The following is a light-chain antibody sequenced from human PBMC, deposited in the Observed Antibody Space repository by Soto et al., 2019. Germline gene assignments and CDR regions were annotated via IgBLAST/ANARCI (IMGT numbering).Light chain of an antibody. CDR1: QGISSA. J-gene: IGKJ5*01. CDR3: QQYENLPPT. CDR2: DAS. Sequence: AIQLTQSPSSLSASVGDRVTITCRASQGISSALAWYQQKPGKAPKLLIYDASSLESGVPSRFSGSGSGTDFSVTISSLQPEDIATYYCQQYENLPPTFGQGTRLEIK. V-gene: IGKV1D-13*01.